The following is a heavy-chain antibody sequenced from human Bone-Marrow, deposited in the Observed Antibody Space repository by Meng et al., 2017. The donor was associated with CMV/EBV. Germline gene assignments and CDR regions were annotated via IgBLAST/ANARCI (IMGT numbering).Heavy chain of an antibody. Sequence: SETWSFTCTVSGGSISSYYWSWIRQPPGKGLEWIGYIYNSGSTNYKPSLKSRVTISVDTSKNQFSLKLSSVTAADTAVYYCARVKGILTGTLDYWGHGTLVTVSS. CDR2: IYNSGST. D-gene: IGHD3-9*01. V-gene: IGHV4-59*01. J-gene: IGHJ4*01. CDR3: ARVKGILTGTLDY. CDR1: GGSISSYY.